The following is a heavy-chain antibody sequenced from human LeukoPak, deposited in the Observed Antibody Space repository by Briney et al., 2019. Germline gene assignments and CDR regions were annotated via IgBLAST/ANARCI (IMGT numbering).Heavy chain of an antibody. CDR2: IYHSGST. Sequence: SETLSLTCTVSGGSISSGGYSWSWIRQPPGQGLEWIGYIYHSGSTYYNPSLKSRVTISVDRSKNQFSLKLSSVTAADTAVYYCARDDLRGVWRDWGQGTLVTVSS. CDR1: GGSISSGGYS. V-gene: IGHV4-30-2*01. D-gene: IGHD3-3*01. CDR3: ARDDLRGVWRD. J-gene: IGHJ4*02.